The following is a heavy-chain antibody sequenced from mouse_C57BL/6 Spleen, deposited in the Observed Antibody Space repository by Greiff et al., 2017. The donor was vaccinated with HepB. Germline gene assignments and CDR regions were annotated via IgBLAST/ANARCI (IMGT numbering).Heavy chain of an antibody. V-gene: IGHV1-64*01. D-gene: IGHD1-2*01. CDR3: ARDYDGYYFGY. Sequence: QVQLQQPGAELVKPGASVKLSCKASGYTFTSYWMHWVKQRPGQGLEWIGMIHPNSGSTNYNEKFKSKATLTVDKSSSTAYMQLSSLTSEDSAVYYCARDYDGYYFGYWGQGTTLTDSS. CDR1: GYTFTSYW. CDR2: IHPNSGST. J-gene: IGHJ2*01.